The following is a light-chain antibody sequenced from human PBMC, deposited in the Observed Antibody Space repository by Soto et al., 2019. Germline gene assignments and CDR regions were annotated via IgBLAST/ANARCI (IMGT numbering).Light chain of an antibody. V-gene: IGKV3-20*01. CDR2: GAS. J-gene: IGKJ5*01. CDR3: QQYGSFPIT. Sequence: EIVLTQSPGTLSLSPGERATLSFSASQSVSSSYLAWYQQKPGQAPRLLIYGASSRATGIPDRFSGSGSGTDFTLTISRLEPEDFAVYYCQQYGSFPITFGQGTRLEIK. CDR1: QSVSSSY.